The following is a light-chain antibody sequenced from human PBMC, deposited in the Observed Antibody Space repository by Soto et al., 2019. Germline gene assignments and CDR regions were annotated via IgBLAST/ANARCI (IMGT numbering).Light chain of an antibody. J-gene: IGKJ5*01. CDR3: QQYGTSEII. CDR2: DTS. V-gene: IGKV3-20*01. CDR1: QTLSNSF. Sequence: EVVLTKSPGTLSLSPGERAALSCRASQTLSNSFIAWYQQKPGQAPRLLIYDTSSRATGVPDRYSASGSGTDFTLTISRLEPEDFAVFFCQQYGTSEIIFGQGTRLEI.